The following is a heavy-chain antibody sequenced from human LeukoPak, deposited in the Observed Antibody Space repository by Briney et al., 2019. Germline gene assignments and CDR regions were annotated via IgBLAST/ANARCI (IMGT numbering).Heavy chain of an antibody. CDR2: LYPGDSDT. CDR1: GYNFTSYW. V-gene: IGHV5-51*01. Sequence: SGESLKISCKSSGYNFTSYWIGWVRQVPGKGLEWLGILYPGDSDTRYSPPFQGQVTISADKSISTAYLQWSSLQASDTAIYYCARGYYGSSGFDYWGQGTLVTVSS. D-gene: IGHD3-10*01. J-gene: IGHJ4*02. CDR3: ARGYYGSSGFDY.